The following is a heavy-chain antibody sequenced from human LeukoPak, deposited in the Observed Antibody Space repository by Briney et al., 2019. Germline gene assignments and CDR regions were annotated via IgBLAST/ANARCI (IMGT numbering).Heavy chain of an antibody. V-gene: IGHV1-69*06. CDR1: GGTFSSYA. CDR3: ATWATVTTYWYFDL. J-gene: IGHJ2*01. CDR2: IIPIFGTA. Sequence: GSSVKVSCKASGGTFSSYAISWVRQAPGQGLEWMGGIIPIFGTAIYAQKFQGRVTMTEDRSTDTAYMELSSLRSEDTAVYYCATWATVTTYWYFDLWGRGTLVTVSS. D-gene: IGHD4-17*01.